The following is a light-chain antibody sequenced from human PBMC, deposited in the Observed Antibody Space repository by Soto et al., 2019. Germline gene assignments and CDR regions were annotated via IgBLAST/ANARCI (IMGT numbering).Light chain of an antibody. CDR3: QQRSNWPPT. CDR2: DAS. J-gene: IGKJ4*01. CDR1: QSVSSY. V-gene: IGKV3-11*01. Sequence: EIVLTQSPATLSLSPGESATLSCRASQSVSSYLAWYQHKPGQAPRXLIYDASNRATGIPARFSGSGSGTDLTLTISSLEPEDFEVYYCQQRSNWPPTFGGGTKVDIK.